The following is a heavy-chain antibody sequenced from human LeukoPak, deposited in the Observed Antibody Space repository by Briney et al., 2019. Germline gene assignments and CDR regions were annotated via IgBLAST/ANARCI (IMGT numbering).Heavy chain of an antibody. CDR1: GVSFSGYY. CDR2: ISHSGST. Sequence: SETLSLTCAVSGVSFSGYYWSWIRQPPGKGPEWIGEISHSGSTSYNPSLKSRVTISLDTSKNQFSLRLNFVTAADTAVYYCTRTSLGVLLEVWGQGNLVTVSS. J-gene: IGHJ4*02. CDR3: TRTSLGVLLEV. V-gene: IGHV4-34*01. D-gene: IGHD3-16*01.